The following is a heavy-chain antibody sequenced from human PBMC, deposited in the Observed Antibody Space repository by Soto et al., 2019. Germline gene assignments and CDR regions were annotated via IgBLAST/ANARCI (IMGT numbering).Heavy chain of an antibody. V-gene: IGHV3-21*06. CDR1: GFAFQTYT. J-gene: IGHJ4*02. D-gene: IGHD4-17*01. Sequence: GGSLRLSCAASGFAFQTYTMEWLRQPPGKGLEWVSSITISGNYIYYADSVKGRFTISRDNAKNSLFLEMSSLRAEDTAVYYCARVAGYGDYRFDYWGQGTLVTVSS. CDR2: ITISGNYI. CDR3: ARVAGYGDYRFDY.